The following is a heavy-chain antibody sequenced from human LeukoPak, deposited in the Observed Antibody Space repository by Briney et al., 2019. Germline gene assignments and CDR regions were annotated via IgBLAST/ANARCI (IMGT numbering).Heavy chain of an antibody. Sequence: HPGGSLRLSCAASGFTFSSYAMHWVRQAPGKGLEWVAVISYDGSNKYYADSVKGRFTISRDNSKNTLCLQMNSLRAEDTAVYYCARAGIYGDYGDYWGQGTLVTVSS. CDR2: ISYDGSNK. D-gene: IGHD4-17*01. CDR1: GFTFSSYA. J-gene: IGHJ4*02. V-gene: IGHV3-30-3*01. CDR3: ARAGIYGDYGDY.